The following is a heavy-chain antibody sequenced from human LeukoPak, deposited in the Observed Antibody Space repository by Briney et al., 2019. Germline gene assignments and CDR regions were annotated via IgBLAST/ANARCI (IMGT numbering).Heavy chain of an antibody. CDR2: ISTSSSTI. CDR1: GFTFSSYS. CDR3: ARESPHGDYHFDY. D-gene: IGHD4-17*01. J-gene: IGHJ4*02. Sequence: GGSLRLSCAASGFTFSSYSMNWVRQAPGKGLEWVSYISTSSSTIYYADSVKGRFTISRDNAKNSLYLQMNSLRDEDTAVYYCARESPHGDYHFDYWGQGTLVTVSS. V-gene: IGHV3-48*02.